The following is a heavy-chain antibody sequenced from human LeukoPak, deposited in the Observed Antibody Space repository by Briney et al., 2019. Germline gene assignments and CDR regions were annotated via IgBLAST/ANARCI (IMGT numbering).Heavy chain of an antibody. V-gene: IGHV3-30*02. J-gene: IGHJ5*02. CDR2: IRYDGSNK. CDR1: GFTFSSYG. CDR3: AKGPFNWFDP. Sequence: GRSLRLSCAASGFTFSSYGMHWVRQAPGKGLEWVAFIRYDGSNKYYAGSVKGRFTISRDNSKNTLYLQMNSLRAEDTAVYYCAKGPFNWFDPWGQGTLVTVSS.